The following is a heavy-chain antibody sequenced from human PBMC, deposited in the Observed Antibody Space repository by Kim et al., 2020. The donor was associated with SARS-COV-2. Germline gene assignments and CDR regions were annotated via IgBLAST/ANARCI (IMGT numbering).Heavy chain of an antibody. V-gene: IGHV4-4*07. CDR2: IYTSGST. J-gene: IGHJ4*02. D-gene: IGHD3-3*01. CDR3: AREWSYDFWSGYYPFDY. Sequence: SETLSLTCTVSGGSISSYYWSWIRQPAGKGLEWIGRIYTSGSTNYNPSLKSRVTMSVDTSKNQFSLKLSSVTAADTAVYYCAREWSYDFWSGYYPFDYWGQGTLVTVSS. CDR1: GGSISSYY.